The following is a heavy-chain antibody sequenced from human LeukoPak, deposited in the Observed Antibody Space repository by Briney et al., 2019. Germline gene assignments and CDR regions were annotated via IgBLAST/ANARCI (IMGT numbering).Heavy chain of an antibody. D-gene: IGHD3-22*01. Sequence: SETLSLTCTVSGYSISSGYYWGWIRQPPGKGLEWIGSIYHSGSTYYNPSLKSRVTISVDTSKNQFSLKLSSVTAADTAVYYCARGYYYDSSGYYYSLSAFDIWGQGTMVTVSS. CDR1: GYSISSGYY. J-gene: IGHJ3*02. CDR2: IYHSGST. V-gene: IGHV4-38-2*02. CDR3: ARGYYYDSSGYYYSLSAFDI.